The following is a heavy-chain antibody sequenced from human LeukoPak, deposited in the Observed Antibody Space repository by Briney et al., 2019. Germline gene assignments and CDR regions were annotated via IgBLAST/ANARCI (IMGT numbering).Heavy chain of an antibody. CDR2: ISGSGGST. V-gene: IGHV3-23*01. CDR1: GFTFSNYW. CDR3: AKLPGCSGGSCYLLTFDY. Sequence: GGSLRLSCAASGFTFSNYWMHWVRQAPGKGLEWVSAISGSGGSTYYADSVKGRFTISRDNSKNTLYLQMNSLRAEDTAVYYCAKLPGCSGGSCYLLTFDYWGQGTLVTVSS. D-gene: IGHD2-15*01. J-gene: IGHJ4*02.